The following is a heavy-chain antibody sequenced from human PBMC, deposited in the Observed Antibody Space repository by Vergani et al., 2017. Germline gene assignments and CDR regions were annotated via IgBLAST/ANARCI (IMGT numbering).Heavy chain of an antibody. CDR1: RYTFVNHP. Sequence: QAQLGQSDSEVKKPGDSVTLSCKTSRYTFVNHPITWVRQAPGQGLEWMGWISPYNHKTLYSQKVEGRVTMTSNTSSSTVFLELRRLTSDDTAIYYCARSQMATNDFDLWGRGTLVTVSS. J-gene: IGHJ4*02. D-gene: IGHD5-24*01. CDR3: ARSQMATNDFDL. V-gene: IGHV1-18*04. CDR2: ISPYNHKT.